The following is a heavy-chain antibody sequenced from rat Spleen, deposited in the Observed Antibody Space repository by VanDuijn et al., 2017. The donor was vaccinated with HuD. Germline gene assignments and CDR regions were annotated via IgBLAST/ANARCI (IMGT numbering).Heavy chain of an antibody. D-gene: IGHD1-7*01. CDR2: ITFDGSNT. CDR3: ARPSYGYPFAY. V-gene: IGHV5-7*01. CDR1: GFTFSDYN. J-gene: IGHJ3*01. Sequence: EVQLVESDGGIVQPGRSLKLSCAASGFTFSDYNMAWVRQAPKKGLEWVASITFDGSNTLYRDSVKGRFTISRDNAKNTLYLQLGSLRSEDTATYYCARPSYGYPFAYWGQGTLVTVSS.